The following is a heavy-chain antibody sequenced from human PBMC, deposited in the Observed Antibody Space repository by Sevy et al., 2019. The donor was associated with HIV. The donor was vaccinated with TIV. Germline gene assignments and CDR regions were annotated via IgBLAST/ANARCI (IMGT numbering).Heavy chain of an antibody. J-gene: IGHJ4*02. CDR2: ISDRGGST. CDR3: ARDQGTSVATEY. V-gene: IGHV3-23*01. Sequence: VGSLRLSCAASGFDFRDFAMSWVRQAPGKGLEWVSSISDRGGSTYYADSVKGRFTISRDNAKNTVYLQMNSLRAEDAAVYYCARDQGTSVATEYWGQGTLVTVSS. CDR1: GFDFRDFA. D-gene: IGHD2-2*01.